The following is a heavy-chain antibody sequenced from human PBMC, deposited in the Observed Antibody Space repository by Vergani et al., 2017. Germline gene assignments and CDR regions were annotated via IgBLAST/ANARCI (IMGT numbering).Heavy chain of an antibody. D-gene: IGHD6-19*01. J-gene: IGHJ1*01. CDR2: IYYTGTT. CDR3: TRHGRSGWAGYFQH. Sequence: VQLVESGGGLVPPGRSLRLSCAASGFSFGDYAMTWVRQAPGKGLEWIGTIYYTGTTYYNEAHKSRLTISVDTSKNQFSLNLTSVTAADTAVYYCTRHGRSGWAGYFQHWGQGTLVTASS. V-gene: IGHV4-30-2*03. CDR1: GFSFGDYA.